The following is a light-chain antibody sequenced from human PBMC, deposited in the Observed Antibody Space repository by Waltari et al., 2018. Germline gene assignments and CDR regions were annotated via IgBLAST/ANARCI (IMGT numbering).Light chain of an antibody. J-gene: IGKJ5*01. CDR1: QSVNRA. CDR2: DAS. Sequence: EIVLTQSPATLSLSPGERVTLSCRASQSVNRALAWYQHKPGQAPRLLIYDASNRATGIPARFSGSESGTDFTHTISSLEAEDFGVYDCQLRSNGRINFGQGTRLEIK. V-gene: IGKV3-11*01. CDR3: QLRSNGRIN.